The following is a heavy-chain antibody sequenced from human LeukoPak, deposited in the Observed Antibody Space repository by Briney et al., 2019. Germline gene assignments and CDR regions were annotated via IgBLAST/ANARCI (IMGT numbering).Heavy chain of an antibody. D-gene: IGHD6-13*01. CDR1: GFTFSSYW. CDR3: ARNGQSDSSSWYIVYYYYGMDV. V-gene: IGHV3-7*01. J-gene: IGHJ6*02. Sequence: GGSLRLSCAASGFTFSSYWMSWVRQAPGKGLEWVANIKQDGSEKYYVDSVKGRFTISRDNAKNSLYLQMNSLRAEDTAVYYCARNGQSDSSSWYIVYYYYGMDVWGQGTTVTVSS. CDR2: IKQDGSEK.